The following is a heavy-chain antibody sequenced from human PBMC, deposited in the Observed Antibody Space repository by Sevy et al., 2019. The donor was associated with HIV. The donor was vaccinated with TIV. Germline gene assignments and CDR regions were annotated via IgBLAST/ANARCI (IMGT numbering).Heavy chain of an antibody. V-gene: IGHV5-51*01. J-gene: IGHJ4*02. Sequence: GESLKISCRASGCRFSSYWIAWVRQVPGKGLEWMGIIYPDDSDIRYSPSLQGQVTISVDKSISTAYLQWSSLEASDTAMYFCARRFYDSTGYPQYFFDYWGQGTLVTVSS. D-gene: IGHD3-22*01. CDR2: IYPDDSDI. CDR1: GCRFSSYW. CDR3: ARRFYDSTGYPQYFFDY.